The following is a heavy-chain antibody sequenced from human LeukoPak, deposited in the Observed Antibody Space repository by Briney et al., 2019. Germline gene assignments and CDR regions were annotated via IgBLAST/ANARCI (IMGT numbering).Heavy chain of an antibody. CDR1: GDSVSSNSVT. CDR3: ARRLTQYDCFDP. V-gene: IGHV6-1*01. J-gene: IGHJ5*02. CDR2: TYYRSTWYN. Sequence: SQTLSLTCAISGDSVSSNSVTWNWIRQSPSRGLEWLGRTYYRSTWYNEYAVSVRGRITVNPDTSKNQFSLHLNSVTPEDTAVYYCARRLTQYDCFDPWGQGILVTVSS. D-gene: IGHD2-2*01.